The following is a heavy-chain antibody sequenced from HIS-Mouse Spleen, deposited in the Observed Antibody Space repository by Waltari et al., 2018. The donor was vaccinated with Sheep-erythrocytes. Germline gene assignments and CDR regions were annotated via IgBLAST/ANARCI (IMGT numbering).Heavy chain of an antibody. CDR1: CGSISSSSYY. V-gene: IGHV4-39*07. Sequence: QLQLQESGPGLVKPSETLSLTCTVSCGSISSSSYYWGWIRQPPGKGLEWIGSIYYSGGTYSSPSLKSRVTISVATSKNQFSLRLSSVTAADTAVYYCARDLSGSYYDFWSGYYPNWYFDLWGLGTLVTVSS. J-gene: IGHJ2*01. CDR3: ARDLSGSYYDFWSGYYPNWYFDL. D-gene: IGHD3-3*01. CDR2: IYYSGGT.